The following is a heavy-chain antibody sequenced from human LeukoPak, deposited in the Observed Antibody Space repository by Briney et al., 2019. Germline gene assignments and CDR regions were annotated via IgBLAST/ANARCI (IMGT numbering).Heavy chain of an antibody. D-gene: IGHD5-18*01. CDR1: GGSFSGYY. CDR2: INHSGST. J-gene: IGHJ4*02. V-gene: IGHV4-34*01. CDR3: ARAFGSYGYCFDY. Sequence: SETLSLTCAVYGGSFSGYYWSWIRQPPGKGLEWIGEINHSGSTNYNPSLKSRVTISVDTSKNQFSLKLSSVTAADTAVYYCARAFGSYGYCFDYWGQGTLVTVSS.